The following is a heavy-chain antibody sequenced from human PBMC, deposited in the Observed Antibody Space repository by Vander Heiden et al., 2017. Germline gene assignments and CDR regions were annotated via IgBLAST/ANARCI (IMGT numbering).Heavy chain of an antibody. J-gene: IGHJ4*02. CDR1: GVTFDAHA. Sequence: ELQRLEPGAGLVQPGKFVRLSCAPSGVTFDAHAMHWVRQAPGKGLEWVSGISWNSGSIGYADSVKGRFTISRDNAKNSLYLQMNSLRAEDTALYYCAKDSSGWSKGGSFDYWGQGTLVTVSS. CDR3: AKDSSGWSKGGSFDY. CDR2: ISWNSGSI. V-gene: IGHV3-9*01. D-gene: IGHD6-19*01.